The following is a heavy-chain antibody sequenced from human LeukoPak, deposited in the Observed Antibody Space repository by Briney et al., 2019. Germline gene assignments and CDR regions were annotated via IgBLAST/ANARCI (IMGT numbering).Heavy chain of an antibody. CDR2: ISSSSSYI. D-gene: IGHD3-10*01. Sequence: KTGGSLRLSCAASGFTFSSYSMNWVRQAPGKGLEWVSSISSSSSYIYYADSVKGRFTISRENAKNSLYLQMNSLRAGDTAVYYCARAGSGSYYWDYWGQGTLVTVSS. CDR1: GFTFSSYS. J-gene: IGHJ4*02. CDR3: ARAGSGSYYWDY. V-gene: IGHV3-21*01.